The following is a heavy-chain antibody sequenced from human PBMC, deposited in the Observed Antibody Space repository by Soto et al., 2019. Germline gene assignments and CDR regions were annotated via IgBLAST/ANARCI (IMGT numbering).Heavy chain of an antibody. J-gene: IGHJ6*02. D-gene: IGHD6-13*01. Sequence: PSETLSLTCAAYGQSFNGYYWSWIPQSPGKGLEWIGEINHSGSTNYNPSLKSRVTISVDTSKNQFSLKLSSVTAADTAVYYCARAARGSSSWVYYYYGMDVWGQGTTVT. V-gene: IGHV4-34*01. CDR3: ARAARGSSSWVYYYYGMDV. CDR2: INHSGST. CDR1: GQSFNGYY.